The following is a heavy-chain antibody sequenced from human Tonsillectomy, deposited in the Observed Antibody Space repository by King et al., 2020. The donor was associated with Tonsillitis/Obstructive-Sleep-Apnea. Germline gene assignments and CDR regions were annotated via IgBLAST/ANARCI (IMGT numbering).Heavy chain of an antibody. Sequence: VQLVESGGGVVQPGRSLRLSCATSGFTFSSYGMHWVRQAPGKGLEWVAVIRYDGSDKYYVDSVKGRFTISRDNSKNTLYLQMNSLRAEDTAEYYCARVGTWSRGWYYFDYWGQGTLVTVSS. V-gene: IGHV3-33*01. D-gene: IGHD6-19*01. CDR1: GFTFSSYG. CDR3: ARVGTWSRGWYYFDY. J-gene: IGHJ4*02. CDR2: IRYDGSDK.